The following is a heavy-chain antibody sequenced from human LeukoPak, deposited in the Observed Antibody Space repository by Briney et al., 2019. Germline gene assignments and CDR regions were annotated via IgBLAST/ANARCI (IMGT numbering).Heavy chain of an antibody. J-gene: IGHJ4*02. CDR1: GYTFTGYY. V-gene: IGHV1-2*02. D-gene: IGHD6-19*01. Sequence: ASVKVSCKASGYTFTGYYMHWVRQAPGQGLEWMGWINPNSGGTNYAQKFQGRVTMTRDTSISTAYMELSRLRSDDTAVYYCARVPYIAVAVTGGFDYWGQGTLVTVSS. CDR3: ARVPYIAVAVTGGFDY. CDR2: INPNSGGT.